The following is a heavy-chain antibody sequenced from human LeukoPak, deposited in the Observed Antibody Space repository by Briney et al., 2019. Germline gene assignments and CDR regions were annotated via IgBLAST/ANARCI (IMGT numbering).Heavy chain of an antibody. CDR2: INPNSGGT. D-gene: IGHD3/OR15-3a*01. J-gene: IGHJ5*02. CDR3: ARGTGDWFAP. CDR1: GYTFTGYY. V-gene: IGHV1-2*02. Sequence: ASVNVSCKASGYTFTGYYMHWVRQAPGQGLEWMGWINPNSGGTNYAQKFQGRVTMTRDTSISTAYMELSRLRSDDTALYYCARGTGDWFAPWGQGTLVTVSS.